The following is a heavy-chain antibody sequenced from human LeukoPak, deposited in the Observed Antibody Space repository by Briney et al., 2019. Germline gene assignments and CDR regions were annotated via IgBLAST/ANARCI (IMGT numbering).Heavy chain of an antibody. CDR2: VYYSGST. CDR1: GGSIGSSSYY. CDR3: ARENWRSKSIDFDS. J-gene: IGHJ4*02. V-gene: IGHV4-39*07. Sequence: SETLCLTCTVSGGSIGSSSYYWGWIRQPPGKGLEWIGSVYYSGSTYYNPSLKSRVTISVDTSKNQFSLRLSSVTAADTAAYFCARENWRSKSIDFDSWGQGTLVTVSS. D-gene: IGHD6-6*01.